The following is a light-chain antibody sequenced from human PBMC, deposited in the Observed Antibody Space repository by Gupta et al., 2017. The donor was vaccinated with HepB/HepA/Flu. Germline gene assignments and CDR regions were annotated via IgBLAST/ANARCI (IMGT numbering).Light chain of an antibody. CDR3: QQYGSSPLT. J-gene: IGKJ4*01. V-gene: IGKV3-20*01. Sequence: EIALTQSPGTLSLSPGERATLSCRISQSVNSSYLAWYQQKPGQPPRLLIYGASSRATGIPDRFSGSGSGTDFTLTISRLEPEDFAVYYCQQYGSSPLTFGAGTKVEIK. CDR2: GAS. CDR1: QSVNSSY.